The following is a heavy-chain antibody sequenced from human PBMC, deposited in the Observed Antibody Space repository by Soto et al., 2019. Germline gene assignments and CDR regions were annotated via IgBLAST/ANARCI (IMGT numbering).Heavy chain of an antibody. D-gene: IGHD3-10*02. V-gene: IGHV4-59*08. J-gene: IGHJ6*03. Sequence: SETLSLTCTVSGGSISSYYWSWIRQPPGKGLEWIGYIYYSGSTNYNPSLKSRVTISVDTSKNQFSLKLSSVTAADTAVYYCEIRLTMVGGYYSYYYMDVWGKGTTVTVSS. CDR1: GGSISSYY. CDR3: EIRLTMVGGYYSYYYMDV. CDR2: IYYSGST.